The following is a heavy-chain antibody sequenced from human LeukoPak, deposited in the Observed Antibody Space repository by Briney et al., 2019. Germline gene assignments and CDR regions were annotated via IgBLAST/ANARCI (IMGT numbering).Heavy chain of an antibody. CDR2: INSDGSST. J-gene: IGHJ4*02. CDR1: GFTFSSYW. V-gene: IGHV3-74*01. D-gene: IGHD3-22*01. Sequence: GGSLRLSCAASGFTFSSYWMHWVRQAPRKGLVWVSRINSDGSSTSYADSVKGRFTISRDNAKNTLYLQMNSLRAEDTAVYYCAREEYYYDSSPIDYWGQGTLVTVSS. CDR3: AREEYYYDSSPIDY.